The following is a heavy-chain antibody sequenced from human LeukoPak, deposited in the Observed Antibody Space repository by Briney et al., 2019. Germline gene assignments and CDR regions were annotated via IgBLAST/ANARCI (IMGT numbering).Heavy chain of an antibody. J-gene: IGHJ4*02. V-gene: IGHV4-59*01. Sequence: SETLSLTCTVSGGSISSYYWSWIRQPPGKGLEWIGYIYYSGSTNYNPSLKSRVTISVDTSKNQFSLKLSSVTAADTAVYYCARGPIEGELKPEYYFDYWGQGTLVTVSS. CDR1: GGSISSYY. CDR2: IYYSGST. CDR3: ARGPIEGELKPEYYFDY. D-gene: IGHD1-26*01.